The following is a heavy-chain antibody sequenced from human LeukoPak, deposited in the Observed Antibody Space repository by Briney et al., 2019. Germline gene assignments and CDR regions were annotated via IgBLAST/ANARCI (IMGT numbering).Heavy chain of an antibody. J-gene: IGHJ4*02. CDR3: ARVLYYYDSSGYYYIDY. V-gene: IGHV1-69*04. D-gene: IGHD3-22*01. CDR1: GGTYA. CDR2: IIPLLDLT. Sequence: SVKVSCKASGGTYAFNWVRQAPGQGLEWMGRIIPLLDLTDYARKFQGRVTITADKSTSTAYMELSSLRSEDTAVYYCARVLYYYDSSGYYYIDYWGQGTLVTVSS.